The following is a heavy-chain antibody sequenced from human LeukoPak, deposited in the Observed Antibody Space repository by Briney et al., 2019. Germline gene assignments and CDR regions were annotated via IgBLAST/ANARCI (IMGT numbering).Heavy chain of an antibody. CDR1: GDSITTYY. D-gene: IGHD5-12*01. Sequence: PSETLSLTCTVSGDSITTYYWSWIRQPPGKGLEWIGYIHESGSTNYNPSLKSRVTISLDMSKNQFSLKLNSVTAADTAVYYCARKYSGYGGWIDYWGQGSLVTVSS. CDR2: IHESGST. CDR3: ARKYSGYGGWIDY. V-gene: IGHV4-59*01. J-gene: IGHJ4*02.